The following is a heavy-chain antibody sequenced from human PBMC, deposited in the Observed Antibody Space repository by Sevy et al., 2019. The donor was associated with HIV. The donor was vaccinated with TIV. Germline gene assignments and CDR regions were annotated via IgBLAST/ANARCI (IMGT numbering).Heavy chain of an antibody. CDR3: ARGPYGSGSYYNPSFDYYYGMDV. J-gene: IGHJ6*02. D-gene: IGHD3-10*01. CDR1: GFTFSSYW. CDR2: IKQDGSEK. V-gene: IGHV3-7*01. Sequence: GGSLRLSCAASGFTFSSYWMSWVRQAPGKGLEWVANIKQDGSEKYYVDSVKGRFTISRDNAKNSLYLQMNSLRAEDTVVYYWARGPYGSGSYYNPSFDYYYGMDVWGQGTTVTVSS.